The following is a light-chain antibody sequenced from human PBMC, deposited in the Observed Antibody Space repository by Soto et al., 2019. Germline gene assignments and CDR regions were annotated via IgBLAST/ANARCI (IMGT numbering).Light chain of an antibody. CDR2: GAF. CDR1: QRVSSN. Sequence: EIVMTQSPATLSVSPGERATLSCRASQRVSSNLAWYQQKPGQAPRLLIYGAFTRATGIPARFSGSGSGTEFTLTISSLQSEDFAVYYCQQYNNWPITFGQGTRLEIK. CDR3: QQYNNWPIT. J-gene: IGKJ5*01. V-gene: IGKV3-15*01.